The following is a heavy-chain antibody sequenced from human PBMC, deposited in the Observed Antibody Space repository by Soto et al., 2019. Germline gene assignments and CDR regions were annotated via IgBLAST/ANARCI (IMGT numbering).Heavy chain of an antibody. CDR1: EYTFTDYY. Sequence: ASVKVSCKSSEYTFTDYYIHWVRQAPGQGLEWMGLINPSGGSTSYAQKFQGRVTMTRDTSTSTVYMELSSLRSEDTAVYYCAGGGDCSGGSCYSDAFDIWGQGTMVTVSS. CDR2: INPSGGST. J-gene: IGHJ3*02. D-gene: IGHD2-15*01. V-gene: IGHV1-46*01. CDR3: AGGGDCSGGSCYSDAFDI.